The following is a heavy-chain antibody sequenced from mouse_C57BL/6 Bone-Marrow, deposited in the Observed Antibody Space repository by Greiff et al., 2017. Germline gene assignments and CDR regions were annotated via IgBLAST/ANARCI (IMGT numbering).Heavy chain of an antibody. CDR2: IWRGGGT. D-gene: IGHD2-5*01. CDR3: AKNGTIVTTTLAWFAY. J-gene: IGHJ3*01. Sequence: QVQLQQSGPGLVQPSQSLSITCTVSGFSLTSYGVHWVRQSPGKGLEWLGVIWRGGGTDYNAAFMSRLNIYKDNSKNQVFFKMNSLQADDTAIYYCAKNGTIVTTTLAWFAYWGQGTLVTVSA. V-gene: IGHV2-5*01. CDR1: GFSLTSYG.